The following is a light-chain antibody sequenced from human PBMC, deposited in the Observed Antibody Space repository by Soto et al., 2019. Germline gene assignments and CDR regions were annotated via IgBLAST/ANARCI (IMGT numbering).Light chain of an antibody. CDR2: KAS. J-gene: IGKJ4*01. CDR3: QQYNSYPLT. CDR1: QSISNW. Sequence: DIQMTQSPSTLSAPVGDRVTITCRASQSISNWLAWYQQKPGKAPKLLIYKASSLESGVPSRFSGYGSGTEFTLTISSLRPDDFATYYCQQYNSYPLTFGGGTKVEIK. V-gene: IGKV1-5*03.